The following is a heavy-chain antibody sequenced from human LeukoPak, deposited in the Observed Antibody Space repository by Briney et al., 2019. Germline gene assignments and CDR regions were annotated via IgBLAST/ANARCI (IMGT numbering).Heavy chain of an antibody. D-gene: IGHD3-22*01. Sequence: SETLSLTCAVYGGSFSGYYWSWIRQPPGKGLEWIGEINHSGSTNYNPSLKSRVTISVDTSKNHFSLKLSSVTAADTAVYYCARHLVAGKITMISPWGQGTLVTVSS. CDR2: INHSGST. J-gene: IGHJ5*02. CDR3: ARHLVAGKITMISP. V-gene: IGHV4-34*01. CDR1: GGSFSGYY.